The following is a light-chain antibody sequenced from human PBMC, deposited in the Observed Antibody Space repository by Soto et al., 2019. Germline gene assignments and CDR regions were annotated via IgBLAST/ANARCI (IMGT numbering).Light chain of an antibody. Sequence: QSVLTQPASVSGSPGQSITISCTGTSSDVGGYNFVSWYQQHPDKAPKFMIYEVTNRPSGVSNRFSGSKSGNTASLTISGLQAEDEADDYCSSFTSSHTYVFGTGTKLTVL. CDR3: SSFTSSHTYV. J-gene: IGLJ1*01. V-gene: IGLV2-14*01. CDR2: EVT. CDR1: SSDVGGYNF.